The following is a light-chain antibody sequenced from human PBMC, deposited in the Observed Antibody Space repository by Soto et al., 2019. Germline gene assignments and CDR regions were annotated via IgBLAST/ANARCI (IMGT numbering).Light chain of an antibody. V-gene: IGLV2-11*01. J-gene: IGLJ2*01. CDR1: SSDVGGYNY. Sequence: QSVLTQPRSVSGSPGQSVTISCTGTSSDVGGYNYVSWYQQHPGKAPKLMIYDVSKRPSGVPDRFSGSKSGNTASLTISGLQAEDEAHFLGSLNAGSVVFGGGTKLTVL. CDR2: DVS. CDR3: SLNAGSVV.